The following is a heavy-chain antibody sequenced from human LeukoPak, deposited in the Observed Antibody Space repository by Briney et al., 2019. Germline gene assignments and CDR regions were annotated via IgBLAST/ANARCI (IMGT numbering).Heavy chain of an antibody. D-gene: IGHD3-3*01. CDR1: GYTFTGYY. V-gene: IGHV1-2*02. CDR3: ARTGRDFWSGFDAFDI. J-gene: IGHJ3*02. CDR2: INPNSGGT. Sequence: ASVKVSCKASGYTFTGYYMHWVRQAPGQVLEWMGWINPNSGGTNYAQKFQGRVTMTRDTSISTAYMELSRLRSDDTAVYYCARTGRDFWSGFDAFDIWGQGTMVTVSS.